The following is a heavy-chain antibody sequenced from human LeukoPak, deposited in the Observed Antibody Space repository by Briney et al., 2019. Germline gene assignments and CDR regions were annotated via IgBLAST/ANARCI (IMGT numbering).Heavy chain of an antibody. J-gene: IGHJ4*02. CDR3: AKRLGYYYDSSGYY. V-gene: IGHV3-23*01. D-gene: IGHD3-22*01. CDR1: GFPFCFYA. Sequence: GGSLTLSCAASGFPFCFYAVMWVGQAPGRGGEWVSAICGSGGSTYYADYVRGRFTISRDNSKNTLYLQMNSLRAEDTAVYYCAKRLGYYYDSSGYYWGQGTLVTVSS. CDR2: ICGSGGST.